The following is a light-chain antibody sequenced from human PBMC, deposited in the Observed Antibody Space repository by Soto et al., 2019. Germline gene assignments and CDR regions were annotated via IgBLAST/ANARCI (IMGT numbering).Light chain of an antibody. V-gene: IGLV2-14*01. CDR1: GRDVGGYNL. CDR3: SSFSSRNSLV. Sequence: QSVLTQPASVSGSPGQSITISCSGTGRDVGGYNLVSWYQQSPGKAPKLLIYEVRHRPSAVSYRFSGSKSGNTASLTISSLLPEDEAVYFCSSFSSRNSLVFGGGTKLTVL. CDR2: EVR. J-gene: IGLJ2*01.